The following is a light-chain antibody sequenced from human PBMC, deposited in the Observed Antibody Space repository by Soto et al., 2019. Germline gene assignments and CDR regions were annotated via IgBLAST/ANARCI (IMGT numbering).Light chain of an antibody. Sequence: MVLTLSTGTLFLSQGARATLSCRASQTVRNNYLAWYQQKPGQAPRLLIYDASSRATGIPDRFSGGGSGTDFTLTIIRLEPEDCAVYYCQEFSSYPLTFGGGTKVDIK. CDR1: QTVRNNY. CDR2: DAS. CDR3: QEFSSYPLT. V-gene: IGKV3-20*01. J-gene: IGKJ4*01.